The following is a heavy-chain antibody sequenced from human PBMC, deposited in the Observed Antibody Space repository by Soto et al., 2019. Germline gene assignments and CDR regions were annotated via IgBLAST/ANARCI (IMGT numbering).Heavy chain of an antibody. Sequence: VQLVESGGGVVQSGRSLRLSCAASGFTFSSYGMHWVRQAPGKGLEWVAVIWYDGSNQYYADSVKGQFTISRDNSKNTVYLQMNSLRAEDTAVYYCARGNWEERSGMDVWGQGTTVTVSS. CDR1: GFTFSSYG. CDR2: IWYDGSNQ. CDR3: ARGNWEERSGMDV. J-gene: IGHJ6*02. V-gene: IGHV3-33*01. D-gene: IGHD1-1*01.